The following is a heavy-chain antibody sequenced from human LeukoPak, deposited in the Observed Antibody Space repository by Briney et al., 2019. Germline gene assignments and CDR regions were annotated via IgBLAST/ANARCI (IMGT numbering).Heavy chain of an antibody. CDR2: ISASGTSI. Sequence: GGYLRLSCATSGFTFSDYTMNWVRQAPGKGLEWVSFISASGTSIYYADSVRGRFTISRDNAKKSLYLQMNSLRAEDTAVYYCARDGTWGPGTLVTVSS. D-gene: IGHD1-26*01. J-gene: IGHJ5*02. CDR3: ARDGT. CDR1: GFTFSDYT. V-gene: IGHV3-21*01.